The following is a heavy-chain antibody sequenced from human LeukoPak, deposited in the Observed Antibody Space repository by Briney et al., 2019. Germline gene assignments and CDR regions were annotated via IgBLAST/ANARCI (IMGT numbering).Heavy chain of an antibody. Sequence: SETLSLTCTVSGGSISSSSYYWGWIRQPPGKGLEWIGSIYYSGSTYYNPSLKSRVAISVDTSKNQFSLNLSSVTAADTAVYYCARDREGSTAAGPHFDYWGQGTLVTVSS. V-gene: IGHV4-39*07. CDR2: IYYSGST. J-gene: IGHJ4*02. CDR3: ARDREGSTAAGPHFDY. CDR1: GGSISSSSYY. D-gene: IGHD6-13*01.